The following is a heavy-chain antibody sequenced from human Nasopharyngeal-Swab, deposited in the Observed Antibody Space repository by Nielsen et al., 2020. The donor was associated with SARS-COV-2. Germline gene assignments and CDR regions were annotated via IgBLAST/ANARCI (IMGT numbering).Heavy chain of an antibody. D-gene: IGHD6-13*01. CDR1: GGSISSGDYY. CDR2: IYYSGST. J-gene: IGHJ4*02. Sequence: SETLSLTCTVPGGSISSGDYYWSWIRQPPGKGLAWLGYIYYSGSTSYNPSLKSRVTISVDTSKNQFSLKLSSVPAADTAVYYCARAPFERWQAAAGTEGGMQFHFDYWGQGTLVTVSS. V-gene: IGHV4-30-4*02. CDR3: ARAPFERWQAAAGTEGGMQFHFDY.